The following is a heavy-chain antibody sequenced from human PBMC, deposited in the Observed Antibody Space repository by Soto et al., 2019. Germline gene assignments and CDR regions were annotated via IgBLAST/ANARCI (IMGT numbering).Heavy chain of an antibody. J-gene: IGHJ5*02. V-gene: IGHV4-59*01. D-gene: IGHD1-20*01. CDR1: GGSISSYY. Sequence: PSETLSLTCTVSGGSISSYYWSWIRQPPGKGLEWIGYIYYSGSTNYNPSLKSRVTISVDTSKNQFSLKLSSVTAADTAVYYCARDLSGNWNNYNWFDPRGQGTLVTLPS. CDR3: ARDLSGNWNNYNWFDP. CDR2: IYYSGST.